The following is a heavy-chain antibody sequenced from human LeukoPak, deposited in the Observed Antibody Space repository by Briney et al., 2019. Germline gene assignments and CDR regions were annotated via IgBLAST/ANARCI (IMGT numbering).Heavy chain of an antibody. D-gene: IGHD4-17*01. CDR1: QFTFSNYA. Sequence: GGSLRLSCEASQFTFSNYAMSWVRQAPGKGLEWMAVVSSDGGNTFYAESVKGRFTISRDNSKSTLYLQMNRLRPEDTAVYYCARGRFPVTTGLDNWGQGTLVTVSS. J-gene: IGHJ4*02. V-gene: IGHV3-30-3*01. CDR3: ARGRFPVTTGLDN. CDR2: VSSDGGNT.